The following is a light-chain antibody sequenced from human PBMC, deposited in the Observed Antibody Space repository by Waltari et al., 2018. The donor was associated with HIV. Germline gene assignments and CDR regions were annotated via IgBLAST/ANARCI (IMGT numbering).Light chain of an antibody. CDR1: QDITTY. CDR3: QQSYSTPWT. V-gene: IGKV1-39*01. CDR2: VAS. Sequence: DIQMTQSPSSLSASVGDRVTLTCRASQDITTYLNWYQQKSGEAPKLLIYVASRLLSEVTSRFSGSGSGTDFTLTINSLQPEDFATYYCQQSYSTPWTFGQGTKV. J-gene: IGKJ1*01.